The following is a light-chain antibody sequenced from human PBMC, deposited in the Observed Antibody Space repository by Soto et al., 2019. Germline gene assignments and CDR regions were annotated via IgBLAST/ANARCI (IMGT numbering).Light chain of an antibody. V-gene: IGKV3-15*01. Sequence: EIVMTQSPATLSVSPGERATLSCRASQSVSSNLAWYQQKPGQAPRLLIYGASTMSTGIPARFSGSGSGTEFTLPISSLQSEDFAVYYCQQYNNWWTFGQGTKVEIK. CDR3: QQYNNWWT. CDR1: QSVSSN. J-gene: IGKJ1*01. CDR2: GAS.